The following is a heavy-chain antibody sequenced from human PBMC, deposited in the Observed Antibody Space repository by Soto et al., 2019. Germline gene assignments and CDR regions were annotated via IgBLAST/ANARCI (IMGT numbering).Heavy chain of an antibody. CDR2: ISYDGNKK. CDR1: GFTFSNYG. D-gene: IGHD3-16*01. Sequence: QVQLVESGGGVVQPGRSLRLSCAASGFTFSNYGMHWVRQAPGKGLEWVAVISYDGNKKYYADSVKGRFTISRDKTKNRLCPQMNCQRAADTAVYYCAKDRGSGDLRLGYGMGAWGQGTTVTVSS. CDR3: AKDRGSGDLRLGYGMGA. V-gene: IGHV3-30*18. J-gene: IGHJ6*02.